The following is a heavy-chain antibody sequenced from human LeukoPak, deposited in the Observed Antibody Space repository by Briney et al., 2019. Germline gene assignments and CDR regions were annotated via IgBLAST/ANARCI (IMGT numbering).Heavy chain of an antibody. J-gene: IGHJ3*02. Sequence: ASVKVSCKASGGTFSSYAISWVRQAPGQGLEWMGGIIPIFGTANYAQKFQGRVTITADESTSTAYMELRSLRSDDTAVYYCARVSPITMVRGVISGAFDIWGQGTMVTVSS. V-gene: IGHV1-69*13. CDR1: GGTFSSYA. D-gene: IGHD3-10*01. CDR3: ARVSPITMVRGVISGAFDI. CDR2: IIPIFGTA.